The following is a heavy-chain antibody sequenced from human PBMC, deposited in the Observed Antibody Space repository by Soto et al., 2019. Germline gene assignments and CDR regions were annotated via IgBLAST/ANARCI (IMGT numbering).Heavy chain of an antibody. CDR2: VAPIFDFS. V-gene: IGHV1-69*02. J-gene: IGHJ3*01. Sequence: QVQLVQSGAEVKKPGSSLRVSCRASGGTFDSYSISWVRQAPGQGLEWLGKVAPIFDFSRYAPKFQGRVTITADKSTSIAYMDLSGLTSQDTSVYYCAPRALGGRQQLVREAFDFWGQRTKVTVSS. CDR1: GGTFDSYS. D-gene: IGHD3-16*01. CDR3: APRALGGRQQLVREAFDF.